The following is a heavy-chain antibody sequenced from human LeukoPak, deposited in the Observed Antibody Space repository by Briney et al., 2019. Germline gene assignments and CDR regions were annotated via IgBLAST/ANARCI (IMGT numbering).Heavy chain of an antibody. J-gene: IGHJ4*02. D-gene: IGHD6-19*01. CDR2: MNPNSGNT. CDR3: ARDHDKAVAGKVDY. Sequence: GASVKVSCKASGYTFTSYDINWVRQATGQGLEWMGWMNPNSGNTGYAQKFQGRVTMTRNTSISTAYMELSSLRSDDTAVYYCARDHDKAVAGKVDYWGQGTLVTVSS. CDR1: GYTFTSYD. V-gene: IGHV1-8*01.